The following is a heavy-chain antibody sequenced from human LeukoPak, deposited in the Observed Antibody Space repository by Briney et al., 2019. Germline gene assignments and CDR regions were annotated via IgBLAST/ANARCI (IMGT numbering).Heavy chain of an antibody. Sequence: SQTLSLTCAVSGGSISSGGYSWSWIRQPPGKGLEWIGYIYHSGSTYYNPSLKSRVTISVDRSKNQFSLKLSSVTAADTAVYYCARGRYMTTVTTPFDYWGQGTLVTVSS. J-gene: IGHJ4*02. CDR3: ARGRYMTTVTTPFDY. D-gene: IGHD4-11*01. V-gene: IGHV4-30-2*01. CDR2: IYHSGST. CDR1: GGSISSGGYS.